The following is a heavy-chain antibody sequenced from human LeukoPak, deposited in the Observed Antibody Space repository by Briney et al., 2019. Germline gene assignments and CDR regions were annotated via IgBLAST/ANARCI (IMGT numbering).Heavy chain of an antibody. D-gene: IGHD2-8*01. V-gene: IGHV3-48*03. Sequence: PGGSLRLSCAASGFTFIIYEMNWVRQAPGKGLEWVSYISSSRSNTIYYADSVKGRFTISRDSSKNTLSLQMNSLRAEDTAIYYCAQDYNGGYRYFQHWGQGTLVTVSS. CDR2: ISSSRSNTI. CDR1: GFTFIIYE. J-gene: IGHJ1*01. CDR3: AQDYNGGYRYFQH.